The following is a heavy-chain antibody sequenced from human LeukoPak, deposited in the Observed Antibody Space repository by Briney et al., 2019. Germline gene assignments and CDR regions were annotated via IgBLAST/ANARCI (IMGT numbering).Heavy chain of an antibody. V-gene: IGHV3-64*01. Sequence: GGSLRRSCAASGFTFGSYAMHWVRQAPGKGLEYVSAITNDGGTTFYANSVKGRFTISRDNSKNTLFLQMGSLRPEDMAVYYCARVDDFTYDFWGQGTLVTISS. CDR3: ARVDDFTYDF. J-gene: IGHJ4*02. CDR2: ITNDGGTT. D-gene: IGHD2-2*03. CDR1: GFTFGSYA.